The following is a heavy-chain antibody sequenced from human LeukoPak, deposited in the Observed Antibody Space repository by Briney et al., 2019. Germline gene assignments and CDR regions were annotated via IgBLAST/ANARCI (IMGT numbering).Heavy chain of an antibody. CDR1: GGSISSSSYY. J-gene: IGHJ4*02. CDR3: ARDLLADTALDY. D-gene: IGHD5-18*01. Sequence: SETLSLTCTVSGGSISSSSYYWAWIRQPPGKGLEWTGSIYHSGSTNYNPSLKSRVTISVDKSKNQFSLKLSSVTAADTAVYYCARDLLADTALDYWGQGTLVTVSS. V-gene: IGHV4-39*07. CDR2: IYHSGST.